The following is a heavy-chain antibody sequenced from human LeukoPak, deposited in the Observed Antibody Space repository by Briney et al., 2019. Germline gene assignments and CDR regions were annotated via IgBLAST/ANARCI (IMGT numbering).Heavy chain of an antibody. J-gene: IGHJ4*02. D-gene: IGHD1-14*01. V-gene: IGHV3-7*01. CDR2: IKQDGSEK. Sequence: GGSLRLSCAASGFTFSNAWMNWVRQAPGKGLEWVANIKQDGSEKHHGASVKGRFTISRENAKNSSYLQMNSLRVEDTAVYYCVKHETGPEYWGQGTLVTVSS. CDR3: VKHETGPEY. CDR1: GFTFSNAW.